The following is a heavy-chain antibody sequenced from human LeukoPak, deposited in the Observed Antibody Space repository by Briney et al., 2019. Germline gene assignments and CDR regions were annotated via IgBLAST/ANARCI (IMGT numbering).Heavy chain of an antibody. CDR2: IDTNTGNP. CDR1: GYTFTSYA. D-gene: IGHD3-9*01. Sequence: ASVKVSCKASGYTFTSYAMNWVRQAPGQGLEWMGWIDTNTGNPTYAQGFTGRFVFSLDTSVSTAYLQISSLKAEDTAVYYCARGGGGLRYFDYTNLWGQGTLVTVSS. CDR3: ARGGGGLRYFDYTNL. V-gene: IGHV7-4-1*02. J-gene: IGHJ5*02.